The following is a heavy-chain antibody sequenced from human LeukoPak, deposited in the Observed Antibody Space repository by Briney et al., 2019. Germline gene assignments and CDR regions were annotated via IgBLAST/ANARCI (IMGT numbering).Heavy chain of an antibody. V-gene: IGHV3-48*04. Sequence: GGSLRLSCAASGFTFSSSNMDWVRQAPGKGLEWVSHISSTSSTIYYADSVKGRFTISRDNAKNSLYLQMNSLRAEDTGIYYCARLWIQLWLPNWFDPWGQGTLVTVSS. CDR3: ARLWIQLWLPNWFDP. CDR2: ISSTSSTI. D-gene: IGHD5-18*01. CDR1: GFTFSSSN. J-gene: IGHJ5*02.